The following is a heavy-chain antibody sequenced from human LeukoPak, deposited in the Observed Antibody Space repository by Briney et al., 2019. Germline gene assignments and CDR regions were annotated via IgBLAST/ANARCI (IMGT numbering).Heavy chain of an antibody. Sequence: GGSLRLSCAASGFTFSSYAMHWVRQAPGKGLEWVANINQDGGEKYYVDSVKGRFTISRDNAKNSLYLQMNSLRAEDTAVYHCATGRSCTTCYLPDYWGQGTLVTVSS. CDR1: GFTFSSYA. V-gene: IGHV3-7*01. CDR2: INQDGGEK. J-gene: IGHJ4*02. CDR3: ATGRSCTTCYLPDY. D-gene: IGHD2-2*01.